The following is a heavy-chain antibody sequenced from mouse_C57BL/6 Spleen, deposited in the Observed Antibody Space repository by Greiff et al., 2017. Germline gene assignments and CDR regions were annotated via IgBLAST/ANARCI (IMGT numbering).Heavy chain of an antibody. CDR2: ISYSGST. CDR1: GYSITSGYD. Sequence: EVKLMESGPGMVKPSQSLSLTCTVTGYSITSGYDWHLNRHFPGNKLERMGYISYSGSTNYNPSLKSRTSITHDTSKNHFFLKLNSGTTEDTATYYCARGSGYYVGYFDVWGTGTTVTVSS. V-gene: IGHV3-1*01. D-gene: IGHD2-3*01. J-gene: IGHJ1*03. CDR3: ARGSGYYVGYFDV.